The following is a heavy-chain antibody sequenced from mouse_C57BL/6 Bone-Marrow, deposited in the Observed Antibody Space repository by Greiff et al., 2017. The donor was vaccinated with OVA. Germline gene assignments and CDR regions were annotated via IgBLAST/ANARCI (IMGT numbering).Heavy chain of an antibody. CDR3: LCSVYCDYDGDWYFDF. J-gene: IGHJ1*03. Sequence: EVKLVESGGGLVQPKGSLKLSCAASGFSFNTSAMNWVRQAPGKGLEWVARIRSKSNNYATYYADSVKDRFTISRNDSDSMLYLQMNNLRTVNTAVYYCLCSVYCDYDGDWYFDFWGKGTTVTVSS. CDR2: IRSKSNNYAT. D-gene: IGHD2-4*01. CDR1: GFSFNTSA. V-gene: IGHV10-1*01.